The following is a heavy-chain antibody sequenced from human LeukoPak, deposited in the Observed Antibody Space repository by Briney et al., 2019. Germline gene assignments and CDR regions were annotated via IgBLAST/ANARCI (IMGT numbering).Heavy chain of an antibody. D-gene: IGHD3-10*01. CDR2: ISYDGSNK. J-gene: IGHJ5*02. Sequence: PGGSLRLSCAASGFTFSSYAMHWVRQAPGKGLEWVAVISYDGSNKYYADSVKGRFTISRDNSKNTLYLQMNSLRAEDTAVYYCARDRVYYGSGSYDWFDPWGQGTLVTVSS. CDR3: ARDRVYYGSGSYDWFDP. V-gene: IGHV3-30*04. CDR1: GFTFSSYA.